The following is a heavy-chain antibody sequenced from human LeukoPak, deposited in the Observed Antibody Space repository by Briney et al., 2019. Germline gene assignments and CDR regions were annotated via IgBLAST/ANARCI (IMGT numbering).Heavy chain of an antibody. J-gene: IGHJ4*02. Sequence: ASVKVSCKASGYTFTSYGISWVRQAPGQGLEWKGWISAYNGNTNYAQKLQGRVTMTTDTSTSTAYMELRSLRSDDTAVYYCARAPYSSRQNIRDYWGQGTLVTVSS. D-gene: IGHD6-13*01. CDR2: ISAYNGNT. CDR3: ARAPYSSRQNIRDY. V-gene: IGHV1-18*01. CDR1: GYTFTSYG.